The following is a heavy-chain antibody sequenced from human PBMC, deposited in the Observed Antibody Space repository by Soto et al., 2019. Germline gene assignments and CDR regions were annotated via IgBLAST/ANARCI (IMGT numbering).Heavy chain of an antibody. V-gene: IGHV5-51*01. CDR2: IYPSDSDT. CDR1: GYNFAGYW. CDR3: AGGGVSTRTFDY. D-gene: IGHD3-3*01. J-gene: IGHJ4*02. Sequence: GESLKISCNGSGYNFAGYWIAWVRQMPGKGLELMGIIYPSDSDTRYRPSFQGQVTISADKSISSAYLQWSSLRASDTAMYYCAGGGVSTRTFDYWGQGTPVTVSS.